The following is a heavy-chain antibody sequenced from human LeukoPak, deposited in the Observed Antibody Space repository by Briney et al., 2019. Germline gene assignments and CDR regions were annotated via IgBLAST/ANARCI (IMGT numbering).Heavy chain of an antibody. D-gene: IGHD6-13*01. CDR1: GGSISSYY. CDR2: IYDTGST. V-gene: IGHV4-59*01. Sequence: SETLSLTCTVSGGSISSYYWSWIRQPPGKGLEWIGYIYDTGSTHYNPSLKSRVTISVDTSKNQFSLKLTSVTAADTAVYYCARARSSSIYYFDYWGQGTLVTVSS. CDR3: ARARSSSIYYFDY. J-gene: IGHJ4*02.